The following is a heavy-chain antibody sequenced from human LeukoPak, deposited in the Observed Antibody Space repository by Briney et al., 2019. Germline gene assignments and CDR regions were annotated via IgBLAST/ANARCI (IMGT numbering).Heavy chain of an antibody. D-gene: IGHD3-10*01. V-gene: IGHV1-2*02. CDR3: ARSMVRGVPNWFDP. Sequence: GASVKVSCKASGYTFTGYYMHWVRQAPGQGLEWMGWINPNSGGTNYAQKFQGRVTMTRDTSISTAYMELSRLRSDDTAVYYCARSMVRGVPNWFDPWGQGTPVTVSS. CDR2: INPNSGGT. J-gene: IGHJ5*02. CDR1: GYTFTGYY.